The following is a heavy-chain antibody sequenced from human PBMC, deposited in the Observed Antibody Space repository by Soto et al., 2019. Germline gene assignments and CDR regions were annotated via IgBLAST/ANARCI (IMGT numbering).Heavy chain of an antibody. CDR1: GGSISSYY. CDR2: IYYSGST. Sequence: SETLSLTCTVSGGSISSYYWSWIRQPPGKGLEWIGYIYYSGSTNYNPSLKSRVTISVDTSKNQFSLKLSSVTAADTAVYYCASIAVAGRGLFDYWGQGTLVTVSS. D-gene: IGHD6-19*01. CDR3: ASIAVAGRGLFDY. V-gene: IGHV4-59*01. J-gene: IGHJ4*02.